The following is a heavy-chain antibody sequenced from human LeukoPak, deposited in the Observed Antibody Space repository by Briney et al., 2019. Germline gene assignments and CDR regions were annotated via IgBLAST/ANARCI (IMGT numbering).Heavy chain of an antibody. Sequence: GGSLRLSCAASGFTFSTYAMSWVRQAPGKGLEWVSVISGSGGSTYYADSVKGRFTISRDNSKNTLYLQMNSLRAEDTAVYYCARDHQAHYDFWSGYSAGFDYWGQGTLVTVSS. CDR3: ARDHQAHYDFWSGYSAGFDY. CDR1: GFTFSTYA. V-gene: IGHV3-23*01. CDR2: ISGSGGST. D-gene: IGHD3-3*01. J-gene: IGHJ4*02.